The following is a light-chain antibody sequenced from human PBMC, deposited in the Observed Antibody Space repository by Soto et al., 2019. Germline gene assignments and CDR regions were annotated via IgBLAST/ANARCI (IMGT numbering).Light chain of an antibody. J-gene: IGKJ2*01. CDR2: AAS. CDR3: QQYGSSPRT. Sequence: EIVLTQSPGTLSLSPGERATLSCRASQSISSNYLAWYQQRPGQAPRLLIYAASSRATGIPDRFSGGGSATDFTLTVSRLEPEDFGVYYCQQYGSSPRTFGQGTKLEIK. CDR1: QSISSNY. V-gene: IGKV3-20*01.